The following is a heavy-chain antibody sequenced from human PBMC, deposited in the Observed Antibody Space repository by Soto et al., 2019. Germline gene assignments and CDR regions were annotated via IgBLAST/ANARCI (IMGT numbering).Heavy chain of an antibody. CDR3: AKELWAVLRFLEWPTGDYFDY. CDR1: GFTFSSYA. D-gene: IGHD3-3*01. Sequence: GGSLRLSCAASGFTFSSYAMSWVRQAPGKGLEWVSAISGSGGSTYYADSVKGRFTISRDNSKNTLYLQMNSLRAEDTAVYYCAKELWAVLRFLEWPTGDYFDYWGQGTLVTVSS. CDR2: ISGSGGST. V-gene: IGHV3-23*01. J-gene: IGHJ4*02.